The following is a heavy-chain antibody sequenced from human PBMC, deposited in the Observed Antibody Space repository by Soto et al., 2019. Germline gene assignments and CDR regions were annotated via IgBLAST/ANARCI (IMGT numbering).Heavy chain of an antibody. CDR1: GYTFTSYG. CDR3: ARDRRDSGYYYYMDV. D-gene: IGHD2-8*02. CDR2: ISAYNGNT. Sequence: VKVSCKASGYTFTSYGISWVRQAPGQGLEWMGWISAYNGNTNYAQKLQGRVTMTTDTSTSTAYMELRSLRSDDTAVYYCARDRRDSGYYYYMDVWGKGTTVTVSS. J-gene: IGHJ6*03. V-gene: IGHV1-18*01.